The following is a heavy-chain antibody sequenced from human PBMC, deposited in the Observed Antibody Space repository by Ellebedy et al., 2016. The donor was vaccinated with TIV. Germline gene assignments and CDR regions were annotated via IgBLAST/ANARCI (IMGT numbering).Heavy chain of an antibody. CDR2: INTNTGNP. CDR3: ARSLRGSYYGDWFDP. J-gene: IGHJ5*02. D-gene: IGHD1-26*01. Sequence: AASVKVSCKASGYTFTSYAMNWVRQAPGQGLEWMGWINTNTGNPTYAQGFTGRFVFSLDTSVSTAYLQIRSLKAEDTAVYYCARSLRGSYYGDWFDPWGQGTPVTVSS. CDR1: GYTFTSYA. V-gene: IGHV7-4-1*01.